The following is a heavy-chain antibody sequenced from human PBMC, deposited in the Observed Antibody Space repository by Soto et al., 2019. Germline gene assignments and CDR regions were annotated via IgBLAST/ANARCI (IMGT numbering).Heavy chain of an antibody. Sequence: GGSLRLSCTASGFTFSGYAMHWVRQAPGKGLEWVANIKQDESEKNYLDSVKGRFTISRDNAKNSLYLQMNSLRAEDTAVYYCASDRFRGTYYLRGVTYFFEEWGQGAPVTVSS. V-gene: IGHV3-7*03. CDR1: GFTFSGYA. CDR3: ASDRFRGTYYLRGVTYFFEE. CDR2: IKQDESEK. D-gene: IGHD1-26*01. J-gene: IGHJ4*02.